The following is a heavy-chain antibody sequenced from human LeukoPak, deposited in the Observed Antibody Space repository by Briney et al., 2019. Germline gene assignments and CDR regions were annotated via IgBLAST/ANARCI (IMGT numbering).Heavy chain of an antibody. V-gene: IGHV3-48*01. CDR2: ISTSSSTM. Sequence: PGGSLRLSCAASGFTFSSYTMNWVRQAPGKGLEWFSYISTSSSTMYYADSVKGRFTISRDNAKNSLYLQMNSLRAEDTAVYYCARDPGYFVGYWGQGTLVTVSS. D-gene: IGHD2/OR15-2a*01. J-gene: IGHJ4*02. CDR3: ARDPGYFVGY. CDR1: GFTFSSYT.